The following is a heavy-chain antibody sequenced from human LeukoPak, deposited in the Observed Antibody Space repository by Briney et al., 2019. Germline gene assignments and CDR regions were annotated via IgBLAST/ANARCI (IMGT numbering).Heavy chain of an antibody. CDR2: ISSSGSTI. CDR1: GFTFSSYE. Sequence: GGSLRLSCAASGFTFSSYEMNWVRQAPGKGLEWVSYISSSGSTIYYADSVKGRFTISRDNAKNSLYLQMNSLRAEDTAVYYCVKDSSSYYYYYYYMDVWGKGTTVTISS. J-gene: IGHJ6*03. CDR3: VKDSSSYYYYYYYMDV. V-gene: IGHV3-48*03. D-gene: IGHD6-13*01.